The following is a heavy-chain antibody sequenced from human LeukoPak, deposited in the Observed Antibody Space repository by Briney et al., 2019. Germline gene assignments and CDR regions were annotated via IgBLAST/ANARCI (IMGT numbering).Heavy chain of an antibody. Sequence: ASVKVSCKAFGYTFTDYALHWVRQAPGQSLEWMGWTNGATGNTRFSQDFQGRLTITTDTSASTAFLDLSSLRSDDTAVYYCARSPGGNARTWLDYWGQGTLVTVSS. CDR1: GYTFTDYA. CDR3: ARSPGGNARTWLDY. CDR2: TNGATGNT. D-gene: IGHD4-23*01. J-gene: IGHJ4*02. V-gene: IGHV1-3*01.